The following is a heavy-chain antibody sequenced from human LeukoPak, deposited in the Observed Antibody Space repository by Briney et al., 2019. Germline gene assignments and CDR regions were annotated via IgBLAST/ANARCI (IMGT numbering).Heavy chain of an antibody. J-gene: IGHJ4*02. D-gene: IGHD6-13*01. V-gene: IGHV4-30-2*05. Sequence: SQTLSLTCAVSGGSISSGGYSWSWIRQPPGKGLEWIGYIYHSGSTYYNPSLKSRVTISVDTSKNQFSLKLSSVTAADTAVYYCAREWAVGSSWYYFDYWGQGTLVTVSS. CDR1: GGSISSGGYS. CDR3: AREWAVGSSWYYFDY. CDR2: IYHSGST.